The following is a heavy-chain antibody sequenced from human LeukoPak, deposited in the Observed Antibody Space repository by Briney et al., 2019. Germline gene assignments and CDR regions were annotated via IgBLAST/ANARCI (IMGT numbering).Heavy chain of an antibody. V-gene: IGHV4-59*08. CDR2: IYNSGST. CDR1: GCTITNYY. D-gene: IGHD1-1*01. CDR3: ARKTGYYYSVDV. Sequence: SETLYLTCTVSGCTITNYYWRWIRQPPGKGLEWIGYIYNSGSTNYNPSLKSRAAISVNMSKNQFSLMLVCVTAADTAVYYLARKTGYYYSVDVWGQGTTVTVSS. J-gene: IGHJ6*02.